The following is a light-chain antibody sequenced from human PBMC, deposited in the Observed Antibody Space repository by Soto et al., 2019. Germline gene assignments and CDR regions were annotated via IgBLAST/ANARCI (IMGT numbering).Light chain of an antibody. CDR3: GSWDSSLSAYV. Sequence: HSALTQPPSVSSAPGQKVTISCSGSSSNIGGNSVSWYQQLPGTAPKLLIYDDDKRPSGIPDRFSGSKSGTSATLGITGFQTGDEADYYCGSWDSSLSAYVFATGTKVTVL. V-gene: IGLV1-51*01. CDR2: DDD. CDR1: SSNIGGNS. J-gene: IGLJ1*01.